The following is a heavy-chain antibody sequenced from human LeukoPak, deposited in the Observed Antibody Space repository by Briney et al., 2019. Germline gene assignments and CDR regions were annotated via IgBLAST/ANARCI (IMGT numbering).Heavy chain of an antibody. D-gene: IGHD2-21*02. J-gene: IGHJ4*02. CDR1: AFTFSTYG. CDR3: ARGGPQAYCGGDCYFDY. CDR2: ISYNGSSK. Sequence: PGGSLRLSCAASAFTFSTYGMHWVRQAPGKGLEWVAVISYNGSSKYYADSVKGRFTISRDNSKSTLYLQMNSLRAEDTAVYYCARGGPQAYCGGDCYFDYWGQGTLVTVSS. V-gene: IGHV3-30-3*01.